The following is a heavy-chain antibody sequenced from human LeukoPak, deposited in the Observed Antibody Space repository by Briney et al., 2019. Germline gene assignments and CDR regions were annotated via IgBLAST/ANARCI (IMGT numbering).Heavy chain of an antibody. CDR2: IYHSAST. V-gene: IGHV4-4*02. J-gene: IGHJ4*02. Sequence: SETLSLTCTVSGASISSSNWKTWVRQPPGGGLKWIGQIYHSASTNYSPSLKSRVTMAVDGSKNQFSLKLSCVTAADTAVYYCARGGLGLRPRRLDYWGQGTLVTVSS. CDR3: ARGGLGLRPRRLDY. CDR1: GASISSSNW. D-gene: IGHD5-12*01.